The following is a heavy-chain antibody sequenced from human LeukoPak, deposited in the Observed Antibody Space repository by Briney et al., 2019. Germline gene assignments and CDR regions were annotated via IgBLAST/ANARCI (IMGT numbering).Heavy chain of an antibody. CDR3: ARDVAPYCGGDCYSS. J-gene: IGHJ4*02. D-gene: IGHD2-21*02. CDR1: GFTVSSNY. CDR2: IYSGGST. Sequence: PGGSLRLSCAASGFTVSSNYMSWVRQAPGKGLEWVSVIYSGGSTYYADSVKGRFTISRDNSKNTLYLQMNSLRAEDTAVYYCARDVAPYCGGDCYSSWGRGTLVSVSS. V-gene: IGHV3-66*01.